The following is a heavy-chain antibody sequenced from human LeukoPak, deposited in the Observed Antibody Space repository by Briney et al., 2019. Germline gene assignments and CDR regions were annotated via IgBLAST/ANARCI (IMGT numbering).Heavy chain of an antibody. V-gene: IGHV3-30*09. J-gene: IGHJ4*02. CDR3: AREPLGSSWYYFDY. Sequence: PGGSLRLSCAASRFTLSSYALQWVRQAPGKGREGVTVISHDGSNKYYAASVKGRFAISRDNSENTLYLQMNRLRAEDTAMYYCAREPLGSSWYYFDYSGQGTLVTVSS. D-gene: IGHD6-13*01. CDR2: ISHDGSNK. CDR1: RFTLSSYA.